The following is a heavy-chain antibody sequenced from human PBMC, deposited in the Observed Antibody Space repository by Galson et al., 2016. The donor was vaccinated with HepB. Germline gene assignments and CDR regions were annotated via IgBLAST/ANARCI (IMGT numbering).Heavy chain of an antibody. D-gene: IGHD1-26*01. CDR2: LKEDGRDK. J-gene: IGHJ4*02. CDR1: GFTFSTSW. Sequence: SLRLSCAASGFTFSTSWMSWVRQGPGKGLEWVATLKEDGRDKYYVDSLKGRFTISRDNAEKSLFLQMNSLRAEDTALYFCATGRGSYWGQGTLVTVSS. V-gene: IGHV3-7*03. CDR3: ATGRGSY.